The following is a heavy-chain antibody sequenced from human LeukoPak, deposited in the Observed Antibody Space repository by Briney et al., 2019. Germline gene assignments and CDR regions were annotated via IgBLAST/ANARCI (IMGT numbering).Heavy chain of an antibody. D-gene: IGHD3-3*01. CDR1: GFTFSSYA. CDR2: ISGSGGST. J-gene: IGHJ5*02. V-gene: IGHV3-23*01. Sequence: GGSLRLSCAASGFTFSSYAMSWVRQAPGKGLEWVSAISGSGGSTYYADSVKGRFTISRDNSKSTLYLQMNSLRAEDTAVYYCAKDGGDYDFWSGYPNWFDPWGQGTLVTVSS. CDR3: AKDGGDYDFWSGYPNWFDP.